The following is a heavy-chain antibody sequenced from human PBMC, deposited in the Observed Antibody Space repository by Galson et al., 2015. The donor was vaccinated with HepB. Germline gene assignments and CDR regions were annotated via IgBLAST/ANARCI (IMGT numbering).Heavy chain of an antibody. Sequence: SLRLSCAASGFTVSSYAMSWVRQAPGKGLEWVSAISGSGGSTYYADSVKGRFTISRDNSKNTLYLQMNSLRAEDTAVYYCATLGELLPASYYYYYGMDVWGQGTTVTVSS. V-gene: IGHV3-23*01. D-gene: IGHD3-10*01. CDR1: GFTVSSYA. CDR2: ISGSGGST. CDR3: ATLGELLPASYYYYYGMDV. J-gene: IGHJ6*02.